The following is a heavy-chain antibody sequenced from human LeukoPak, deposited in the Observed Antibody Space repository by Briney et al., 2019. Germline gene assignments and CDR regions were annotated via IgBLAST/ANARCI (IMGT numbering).Heavy chain of an antibody. CDR1: GFTFSSYA. CDR2: ISGSGGST. D-gene: IGHD3-10*01. Sequence: GGSLRLSCAASGFTFSSYAMSWVRQAPGKGLAWVSAISGSGGSTYYADSVKGRFTISRDNSKNTLYLQMNSLRAEDTAVYYCARTMVQGVIITSYFDYWGQGTLVTVSS. CDR3: ARTMVQGVIITSYFDY. J-gene: IGHJ4*02. V-gene: IGHV3-23*01.